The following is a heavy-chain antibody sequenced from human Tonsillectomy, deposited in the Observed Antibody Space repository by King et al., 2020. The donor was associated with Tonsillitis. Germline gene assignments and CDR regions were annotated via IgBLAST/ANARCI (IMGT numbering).Heavy chain of an antibody. CDR3: ASTTTVTLLFDY. D-gene: IGHD4-17*01. V-gene: IGHV1-46*03. Sequence: QLVQSGAEVKKPGASVKVSCKASGYTFTSYYMHWVRQAPGQGLEWMGLINPSGGSTSYAQKFQGRVTMTRDTSTSTVYMELSSLRSEDTAVYYCASTTTVTLLFDYWGQGTLVTVSS. CDR1: GYTFTSYY. CDR2: INPSGGST. J-gene: IGHJ4*02.